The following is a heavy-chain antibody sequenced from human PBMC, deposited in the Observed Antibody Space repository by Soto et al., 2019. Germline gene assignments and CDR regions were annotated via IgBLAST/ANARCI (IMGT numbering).Heavy chain of an antibody. J-gene: IGHJ4*02. CDR3: AREEYSSGWYYFDY. CDR2: ISAYNGNT. Sequence: ASVKVSCKASGYTFTSYGIGWVRQAPGQGLEWMGWISAYNGNTNYAQKLQGRVTMTTDTSTSTAYMELRSLRSDDTAVYYCAREEYSSGWYYFDYWGQGTLVTVS. V-gene: IGHV1-18*01. CDR1: GYTFTSYG. D-gene: IGHD6-19*01.